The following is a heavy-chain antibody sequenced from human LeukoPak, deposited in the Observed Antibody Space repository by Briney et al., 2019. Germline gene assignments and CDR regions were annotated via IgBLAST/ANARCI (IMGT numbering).Heavy chain of an antibody. D-gene: IGHD3-3*01. CDR1: GFTFSSYA. CDR3: AKVYDFWSGYWSY. Sequence: GGSLRLSCAASGFTFSSYAMSWVRQAPGKGLEWVSAISGSGGSTYYADSVKGRFTISRDNSKNTLYLQMNSLRAEDTAVYYRAKVYDFWSGYWSYWGQGTLVTVSS. J-gene: IGHJ4*02. CDR2: ISGSGGST. V-gene: IGHV3-23*01.